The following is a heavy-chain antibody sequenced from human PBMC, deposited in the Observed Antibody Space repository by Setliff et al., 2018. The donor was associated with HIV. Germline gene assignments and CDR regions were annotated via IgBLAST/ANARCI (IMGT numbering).Heavy chain of an antibody. CDR2: VFYTGFA. J-gene: IGHJ4*02. CDR3: ARQMPIPGIAITPVDY. CDR1: GDSIRGYY. D-gene: IGHD5-12*01. V-gene: IGHV4-59*08. Sequence: LSLTCTVSGDSIRGYYWSWIRQPPGKGLEWMGYVFYTGFAAYNPPLKSRLTISVDTSKSQFSLTLTSVTAADTAVYYCARQMPIPGIAITPVDYWGQGALVTVSS.